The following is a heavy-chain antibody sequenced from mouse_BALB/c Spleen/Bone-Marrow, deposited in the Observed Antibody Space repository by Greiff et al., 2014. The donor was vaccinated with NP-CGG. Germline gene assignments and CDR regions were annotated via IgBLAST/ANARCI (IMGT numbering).Heavy chain of an antibody. CDR1: GFSLTDYG. J-gene: IGHJ2*01. D-gene: IGHD4-1*01. CDR3: AKLNWDEGDY. Sequence: QVQLKESGPGLVAPSQSLSITCTVSGFSLTDYGVSWIRQPPGKGLEWLGVIWGGGITYYNSALKSRLSISKDNSKSQVLLKMNSLQTDDTAMYYCAKLNWDEGDYWGQGTTLTVSS. CDR2: IWGGGIT. V-gene: IGHV2-6-5*01.